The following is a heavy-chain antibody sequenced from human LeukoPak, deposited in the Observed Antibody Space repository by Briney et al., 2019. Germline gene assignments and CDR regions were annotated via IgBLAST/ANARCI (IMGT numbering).Heavy chain of an antibody. CDR2: IIPIFGTA. CDR1: GGTFSSYA. CDR3: AREPRSILYDYVWGSYRLRDYYYGMDV. Sequence: GSSVKVSCKASGGTFSSYAISWVRQAPGQGLEWMGGIIPIFGTANYAQKFQGRVTITADESTSTAYMELSSLRSEDTAVYYCAREPRSILYDYVWGSYRLRDYYYGMDVWGQGTTVTVSS. D-gene: IGHD3-16*02. V-gene: IGHV1-69*01. J-gene: IGHJ6*02.